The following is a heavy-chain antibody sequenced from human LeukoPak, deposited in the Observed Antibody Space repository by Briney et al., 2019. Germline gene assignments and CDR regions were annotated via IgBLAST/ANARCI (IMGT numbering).Heavy chain of an antibody. CDR2: ISGSGGST. CDR1: GFTFSSYA. Sequence: PGGSLRLSCAASGFTFSSYAMSWVRQAPGKGLEWVSAISGSGGSTYYADSVKGRFTISRDNSKNTLYLQMNSLRAEDTAVYYCAKANYYGSGSRVENFDYWGQGTLVTVSS. V-gene: IGHV3-23*01. CDR3: AKANYYGSGSRVENFDY. J-gene: IGHJ4*02. D-gene: IGHD3-10*01.